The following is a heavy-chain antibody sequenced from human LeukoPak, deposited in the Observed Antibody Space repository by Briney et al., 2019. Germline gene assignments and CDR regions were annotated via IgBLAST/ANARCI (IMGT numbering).Heavy chain of an antibody. CDR2: LTGSGGST. V-gene: IGHV3-23*01. J-gene: IGHJ4*02. Sequence: GGSLGLSCAASGFTFSNYAMSWVRQAPGKGLEWVSALTGSGGSTYYADSVRGRFTISRDNAKNSLYLQMNSLRAEDTAVYYCARVLSTVTIDYWGQGTLVTVSS. CDR1: GFTFSNYA. CDR3: ARVLSTVTIDY. D-gene: IGHD4-17*01.